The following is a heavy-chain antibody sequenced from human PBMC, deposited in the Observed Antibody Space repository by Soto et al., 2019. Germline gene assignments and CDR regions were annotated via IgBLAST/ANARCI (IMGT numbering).Heavy chain of an antibody. V-gene: IGHV4-30-2*01. J-gene: IGHJ4*02. Sequence: SETLSLTCDVSSASISSGAYSWSWIRRPPGKGLEWIGYIYHSGSAYYTPSLKSRVTMSMDRSKDQLSLKLSSVTAADTAVYFCARGMVKGNYFDYWAQGTLVTVSS. CDR1: SASISSGAYS. CDR3: ARGMVKGNYFDY. CDR2: IYHSGSA. D-gene: IGHD2-15*01.